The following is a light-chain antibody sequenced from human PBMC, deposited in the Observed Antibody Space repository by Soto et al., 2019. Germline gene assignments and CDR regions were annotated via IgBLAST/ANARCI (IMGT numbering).Light chain of an antibody. Sequence: QSVLTQPPSASGTPGQRVSISCSGSRSNIGSNTVNWYQHLPGTAPRLLIYSNNQRPSGVPDRFSASKSGASAPLAIIGLQSEDEADYYCAAWDDSLNGVLFGGGTKLTVL. V-gene: IGLV1-44*01. CDR3: AAWDDSLNGVL. J-gene: IGLJ3*02. CDR2: SNN. CDR1: RSNIGSNT.